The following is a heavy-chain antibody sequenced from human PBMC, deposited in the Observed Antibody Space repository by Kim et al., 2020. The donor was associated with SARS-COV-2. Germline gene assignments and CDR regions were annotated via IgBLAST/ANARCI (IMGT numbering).Heavy chain of an antibody. V-gene: IGHV3-23*01. CDR3: DASDY. CDR1: GFNFGMYA. CDR2: ISGGGGNT. J-gene: IGHJ4*02. Sequence: LSLTCAASGFNFGMYAMSWARQAPGKGLEWVSTISGGGGNTHYADSVKGRFTISRDNSMNTLYLQMNSLRAEDTAIYYCDASDYWGQGTLVTVSP.